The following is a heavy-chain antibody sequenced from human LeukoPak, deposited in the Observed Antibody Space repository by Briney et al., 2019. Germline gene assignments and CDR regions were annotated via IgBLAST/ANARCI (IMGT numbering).Heavy chain of an antibody. CDR3: ARMMTPRLYYDSSGYYYGAFDI. J-gene: IGHJ3*02. Sequence: ASVKVSCKASGYTFTGYYMRWVRQAPGQGLEWMGWISAYNGNTNYAQKLQGRVTMTTDTSTSTAYMELRSLRSDDTAVYYCARMMTPRLYYDSSGYYYGAFDIWGQGTMVTVSS. CDR1: GYTFTGYY. V-gene: IGHV1-18*04. D-gene: IGHD3-22*01. CDR2: ISAYNGNT.